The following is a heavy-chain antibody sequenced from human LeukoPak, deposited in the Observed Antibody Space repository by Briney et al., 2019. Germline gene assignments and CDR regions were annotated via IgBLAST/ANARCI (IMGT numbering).Heavy chain of an antibody. J-gene: IGHJ4*02. V-gene: IGHV1-69*13. CDR1: GRTFTSYA. Sequence: SVKVSCKASGRTFTSYAISWVREAPGQGLEWMGGIIPIFGTANYAQKFQGRVTITADESTSTAYMELSSLRSEDTAVYYCARSPIVATEAYYFDYWGQGTLVTVS. CDR3: ARSPIVATEAYYFDY. CDR2: IIPIFGTA. D-gene: IGHD5-12*01.